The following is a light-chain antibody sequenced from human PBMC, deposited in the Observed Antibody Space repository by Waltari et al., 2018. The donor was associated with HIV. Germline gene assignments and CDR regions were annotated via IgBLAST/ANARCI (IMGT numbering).Light chain of an antibody. J-gene: IGLJ1*01. CDR2: EVN. Sequence: QSALSQPPSASGSPGQSVTVSCTGTSSDVGLINFVSWYQHHPGEAPQVIIYEVNKRPSGVPDRFSGSKSGNTASLTVSGLQPEDEADYYCSSYAGRHVYVFGSGTTVTVL. V-gene: IGLV2-8*01. CDR3: SSYAGRHVYV. CDR1: SSDVGLINF.